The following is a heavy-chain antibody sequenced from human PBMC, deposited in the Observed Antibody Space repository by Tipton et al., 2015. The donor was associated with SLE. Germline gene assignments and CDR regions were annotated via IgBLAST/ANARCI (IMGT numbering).Heavy chain of an antibody. CDR1: GFTFDDYG. V-gene: IGHV3-20*04. CDR3: AKNKYYYDSSGYYDY. J-gene: IGHJ4*02. D-gene: IGHD3-22*01. Sequence: GSLRLSCAASGFTFDDYGMSWVRQAPGKGLEWVSGINWNGGSTGYADSVKGRFTISRDNAKNSLYLQMNSLRTEDTALYYCAKNKYYYDSSGYYDYWGQGTLVTVSS. CDR2: INWNGGST.